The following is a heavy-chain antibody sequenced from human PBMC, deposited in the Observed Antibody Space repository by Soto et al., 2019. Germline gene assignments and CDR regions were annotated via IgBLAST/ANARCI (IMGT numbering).Heavy chain of an antibody. J-gene: IGHJ4*02. CDR3: ARAEFTVAGQAFDY. CDR2: VNPSDGRA. CDR1: GYRLRNYY. V-gene: IGHV1-46*01. D-gene: IGHD6-19*01. Sequence: QVHLVQSGAEVKKPGASVKMSCKSSGYRLRNYYMHWVRQAPGQGLGWMGIVNPSDGRANYAQKFQGRVNMTWDRSTNTLYMEVNSLTSENTAVYYCARAEFTVAGQAFDYWGQGNLVTVSS.